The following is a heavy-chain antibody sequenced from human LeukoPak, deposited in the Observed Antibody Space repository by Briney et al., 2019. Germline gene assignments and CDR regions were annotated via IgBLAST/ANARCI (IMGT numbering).Heavy chain of an antibody. CDR2: IYPGDSDT. J-gene: IGHJ3*02. CDR3: ARQGIRLLRPIHYYDSSGYYRAFDI. D-gene: IGHD3-22*01. CDR1: GYSFTSYW. V-gene: IGHV5-51*01. Sequence: GESLKISCKGSGYSFTSYWIGWGRQMPGKGLEWMGIIYPGDSDTRYSPSFQGQVSISAEKSISTAYLPWSSLKASDTAMYYCARQGIRLLRPIHYYDSSGYYRAFDIWGQGTMVTVSS.